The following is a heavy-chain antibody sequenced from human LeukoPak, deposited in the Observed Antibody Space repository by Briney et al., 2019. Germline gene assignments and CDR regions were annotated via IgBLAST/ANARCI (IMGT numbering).Heavy chain of an antibody. CDR1: GASISSYY. Sequence: ETLSLTCTFAGASISSYYWSWIRQPPGKGLGWIGYIYYSGSTNYNPSLKSRVTVSVDTSKNQFSLKLSSVTAADTAVYYCASGAYYYGSGTGWFDPWGQGTLVTVSS. J-gene: IGHJ5*02. CDR3: ASGAYYYGSGTGWFDP. D-gene: IGHD3-10*01. V-gene: IGHV4-59*01. CDR2: IYYSGST.